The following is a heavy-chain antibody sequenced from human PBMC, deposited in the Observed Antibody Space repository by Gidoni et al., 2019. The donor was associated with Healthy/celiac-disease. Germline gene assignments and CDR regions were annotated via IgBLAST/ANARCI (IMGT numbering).Heavy chain of an antibody. Sequence: EVQLVESGGGLVKPGGSLRLSCAASGFTFSSYSMNWVRQAPGKGLEWVSSISSSSSYIYYADSVKGRFTISRDNAKNSLYLQMNSLRAEDTAVYYCARDVTTLQLPYYFDYWGQGTLVTVSS. J-gene: IGHJ4*02. CDR1: GFTFSSYS. D-gene: IGHD2-2*01. CDR3: ARDVTTLQLPYYFDY. V-gene: IGHV3-21*01. CDR2: ISSSSSYI.